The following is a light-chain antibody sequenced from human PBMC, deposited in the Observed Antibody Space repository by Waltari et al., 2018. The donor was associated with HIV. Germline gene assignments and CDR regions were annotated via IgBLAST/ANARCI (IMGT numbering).Light chain of an antibody. CDR3: QVWDNSSDHPGV. CDR2: DDS. J-gene: IGLJ1*01. CDR1: NIGSKV. V-gene: IGLV3-21*04. Sequence: YVLTQPPSVSVAPGETARISCGADNIGSKVVHWYQQKPGQAPVLVIYDDSDRASGIPDRFSGSNSDNTATLTISRVEDGDEADYYCQVWDNSSDHPGVSGTGTEVTVL.